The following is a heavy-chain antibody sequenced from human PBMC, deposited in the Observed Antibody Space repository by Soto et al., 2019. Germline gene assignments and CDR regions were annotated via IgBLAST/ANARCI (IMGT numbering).Heavy chain of an antibody. CDR2: INHSGST. J-gene: IGHJ4*02. CDR1: GGSFSGYY. Sequence: SETLSLTCAVYGGSFSGYYWSWIRQPPGKGLEGVGEINHSGSTNYNPSLKSRVTISVDTSKNQFSLKLSSVTAADTAVYYCARGGTWIQLWSKGGTFDYWGQGTLVTVSS. V-gene: IGHV4-34*01. CDR3: ARGGTWIQLWSKGGTFDY. D-gene: IGHD5-18*01.